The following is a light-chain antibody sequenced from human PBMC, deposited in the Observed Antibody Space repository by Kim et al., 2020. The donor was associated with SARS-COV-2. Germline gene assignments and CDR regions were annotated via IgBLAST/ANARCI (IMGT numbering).Light chain of an antibody. Sequence: QSALTQPPSASGSPGQSVTISCTGTSSDVGGYNSVSWYQQHPGKAPKLVIYEVTKRPAGVPDRFSASKSGNTASLTVSGLQSDDEADYYCNSYACNNLWVFGGGTQLTVL. CDR1: SSDVGGYNS. J-gene: IGLJ3*02. CDR2: EVT. V-gene: IGLV2-8*01. CDR3: NSYACNNLWV.